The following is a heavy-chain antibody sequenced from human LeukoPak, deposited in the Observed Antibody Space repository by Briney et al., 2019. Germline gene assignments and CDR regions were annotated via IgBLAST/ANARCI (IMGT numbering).Heavy chain of an antibody. CDR3: ARELVVVPAAKAYYGMDV. CDR2: ISAYNGNT. V-gene: IGHV1-18*01. D-gene: IGHD2-2*01. Sequence: ASVKVSCKASGYTFTSYGISWVRQAPGQGLEWMGWISAYNGNTNYAQELQGRVTMTTDTSTSTAYMELRSLRSDDTAVYYCARELVVVPAAKAYYGMDVWGQGTTVTVSS. J-gene: IGHJ6*02. CDR1: GYTFTSYG.